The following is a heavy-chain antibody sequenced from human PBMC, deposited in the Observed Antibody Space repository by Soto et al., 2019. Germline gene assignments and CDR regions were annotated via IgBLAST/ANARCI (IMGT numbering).Heavy chain of an antibody. V-gene: IGHV3-30*18. Sequence: GGSLRLSCAASGFTFSSYGMHWVRQAPGKGLEWVAVISYDGSNKYYADSVKGRFTISRDNSKNTLYLQMNSLRAEDTAVYYCAKDSGQWELAEYFDYWGQGTLVTVSS. D-gene: IGHD1-26*01. J-gene: IGHJ4*02. CDR3: AKDSGQWELAEYFDY. CDR2: ISYDGSNK. CDR1: GFTFSSYG.